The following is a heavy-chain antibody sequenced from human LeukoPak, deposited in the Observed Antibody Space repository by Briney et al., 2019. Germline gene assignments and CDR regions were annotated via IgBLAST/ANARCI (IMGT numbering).Heavy chain of an antibody. CDR3: AKEISRGWAPFDY. V-gene: IGHV3-23*01. Sequence: GGSLRLSCAASGFTFSSYAMSWVRQAPGKGLEWVSGISDSGGSTYYADSVKGRFTISRDNSKNTLYLQMNSLRAEDTAVYYCAKEISRGWAPFDYWGQGILVTVSS. CDR1: GFTFSSYA. J-gene: IGHJ4*02. CDR2: ISDSGGST. D-gene: IGHD6-19*01.